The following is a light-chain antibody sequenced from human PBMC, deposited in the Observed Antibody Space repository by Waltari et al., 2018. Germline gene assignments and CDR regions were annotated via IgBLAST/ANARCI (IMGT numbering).Light chain of an antibody. Sequence: DIQMTQSPYTLSASVGDRVTITCRAIESISNWLAWYQQKPGKAPKVLIHKASSLESGVPSRFSGSGSATEFTLTISNLQPDDFATYYCQQYDSFWTFGQGTKVEIK. CDR2: KAS. J-gene: IGKJ1*01. CDR1: ESISNW. V-gene: IGKV1-5*03. CDR3: QQYDSFWT.